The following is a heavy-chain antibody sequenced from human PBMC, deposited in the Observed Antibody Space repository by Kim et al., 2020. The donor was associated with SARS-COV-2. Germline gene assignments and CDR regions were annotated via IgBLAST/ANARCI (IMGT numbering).Heavy chain of an antibody. CDR2: ISSNGGST. J-gene: IGHJ3*02. D-gene: IGHD1-26*01. CDR1: GFTFSSYA. CDR3: ARDIGAGSSPPRGDAFDI. Sequence: GGSLRLSCAASGFTFSSYAMHWVRQAPGKGLEYVSAISSNGGSTYYANSVKGRFTISRDNSKNTLYLQMGSLRAEDMAVYYCARDIGAGSSPPRGDAFDIWGQGTMVTVSS. V-gene: IGHV3-64*01.